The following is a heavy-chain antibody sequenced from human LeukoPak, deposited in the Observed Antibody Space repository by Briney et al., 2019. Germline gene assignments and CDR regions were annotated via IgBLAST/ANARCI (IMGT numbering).Heavy chain of an antibody. CDR3: ARAQQWLGFDY. Sequence: PSETLSLTCTVSGGSISSGSYYWSWIRQPAGKGLEWIGRIYTSGSTNYNPSLKSRVTIPVDTSKNQFSLKLSSVTAADTAVYYCARAQQWLGFDYWGQGTLVTVSS. D-gene: IGHD6-19*01. J-gene: IGHJ4*02. CDR1: GGSISSGSYY. V-gene: IGHV4-61*02. CDR2: IYTSGST.